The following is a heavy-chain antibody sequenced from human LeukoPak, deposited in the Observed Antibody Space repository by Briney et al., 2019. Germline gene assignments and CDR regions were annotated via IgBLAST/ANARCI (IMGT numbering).Heavy chain of an antibody. V-gene: IGHV3-48*04. J-gene: IGHJ4*02. Sequence: GGSLRLSCAASGFTFSSYSMNWVRQAPGKGLEWVSYISSSSSTIYYADSVKGRFTISRDNAKNSLYLQMNSLRAEDTAVYYCARGGSSGYLGPWGYPFGYWGQGTLVTVSS. D-gene: IGHD3-22*01. CDR3: ARGGSSGYLGPWGYPFGY. CDR2: ISSSSSTI. CDR1: GFTFSSYS.